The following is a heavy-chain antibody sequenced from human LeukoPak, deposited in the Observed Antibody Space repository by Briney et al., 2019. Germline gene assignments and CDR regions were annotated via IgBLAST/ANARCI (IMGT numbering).Heavy chain of an antibody. V-gene: IGHV3-21*01. D-gene: IGHD3-22*01. CDR2: VSTSSSYI. CDR3: ARPYDYYDSSGYYPTPLFDY. J-gene: IGHJ4*02. CDR1: GFILSRYS. Sequence: GGSLRLSCEASGFILSRYSMNWVRQAPGEGLEWVSSVSTSSSYIYYADSVKGRFTISRDNAKKSLYLQMNSLRAEDTAVYYCARPYDYYDSSGYYPTPLFDYWGQGTLVTVSS.